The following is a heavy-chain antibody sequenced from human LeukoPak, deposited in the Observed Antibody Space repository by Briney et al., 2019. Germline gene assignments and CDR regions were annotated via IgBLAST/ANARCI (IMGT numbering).Heavy chain of an antibody. CDR2: ISDSGST. Sequence: MASQTLSLTCTVSGASISSGGTFWTWIRQHPGKGLEWIAYISDSGSTYYHPSLKSRGTISEDTSKNQFSLKLSSVTAADTAVYYCARDATMVRGVMGRWFDPWGQGTLVTVSS. V-gene: IGHV4-31*03. J-gene: IGHJ5*02. D-gene: IGHD3-10*01. CDR3: ARDATMVRGVMGRWFDP. CDR1: GASISSGGTF.